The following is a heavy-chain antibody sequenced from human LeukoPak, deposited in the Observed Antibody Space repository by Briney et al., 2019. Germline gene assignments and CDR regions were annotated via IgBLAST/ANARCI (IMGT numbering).Heavy chain of an antibody. J-gene: IGHJ6*02. D-gene: IGHD3-22*01. V-gene: IGHV4-39*07. CDR1: GGSISSSSYY. Sequence: SETLSLTCTVSGGSISSSSYYWGWIRQPPGKGLEWIGSIYYSGSTYYNPSLKSRVSISLEKSKNQLSLELGSVAAADTAVYYCARGRIAKIVVVHSFSYGMDVWGQGTTVTVSS. CDR3: ARGRIAKIVVVHSFSYGMDV. CDR2: IYYSGST.